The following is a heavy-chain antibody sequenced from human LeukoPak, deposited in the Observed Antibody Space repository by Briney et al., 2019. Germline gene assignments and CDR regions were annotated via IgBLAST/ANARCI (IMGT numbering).Heavy chain of an antibody. Sequence: GGSLRLSCAASGLTISSYSMNWVRQAPGKGLQWVSYISSSSSTIYYADSVKGRFTISRDNAKNSLYLQMNSLRAEDTAVYYCARALWFGETFPAYWGQGALVTVSS. CDR1: GLTISSYS. D-gene: IGHD3-10*01. J-gene: IGHJ4*02. CDR3: ARALWFGETFPAY. CDR2: ISSSSSTI. V-gene: IGHV3-48*01.